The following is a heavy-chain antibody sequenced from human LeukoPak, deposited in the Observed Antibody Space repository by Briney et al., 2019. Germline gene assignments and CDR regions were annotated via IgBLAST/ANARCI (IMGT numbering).Heavy chain of an antibody. CDR3: ARVLTPIIIMITFGGVISDYYYGMDV. CDR1: GYTFTSYG. J-gene: IGHJ6*02. Sequence: ASVKVSCKASGYTFTSYGISWVRQAPGQGLEWMGWISAYNGNTNYAQKLQGRVTMTTDTSTSTAYMELRSLRSDDTAVYYCARVLTPIIIMITFGGVISDYYYGMDVWGQGTTVTVSS. D-gene: IGHD3-16*01. V-gene: IGHV1-18*01. CDR2: ISAYNGNT.